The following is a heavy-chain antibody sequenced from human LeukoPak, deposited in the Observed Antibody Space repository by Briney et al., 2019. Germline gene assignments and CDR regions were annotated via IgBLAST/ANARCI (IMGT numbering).Heavy chain of an antibody. D-gene: IGHD2-2*01. Sequence: PSETLSLTCAVYGGSFSGYYWSWIRQPPGKGLEWIGEINHSGSTNYNPSLKSRVTISVDTSKNQFSLKLSSVTAADTAVYYCARGALGYCSNTSCSNFDYWGQGTLVTVSS. CDR1: GGSFSGYY. CDR3: ARGALGYCSNTSCSNFDY. V-gene: IGHV4-34*01. J-gene: IGHJ4*02. CDR2: INHSGST.